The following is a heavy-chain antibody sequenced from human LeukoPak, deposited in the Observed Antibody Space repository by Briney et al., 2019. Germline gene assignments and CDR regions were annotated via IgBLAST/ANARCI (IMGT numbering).Heavy chain of an antibody. CDR2: VNRDGSET. V-gene: IGHV3-7*03. Sequence: QPGGSLRLSCVASGFPFSSYWMTWVRQAPGRGPEWVANVNRDGSETYYLDSVKGRFTISKDNAKNSLYLQMNSVRAEDTALYHCARNNGMDVWGQGTTVIVSS. CDR1: GFPFSSYW. CDR3: ARNNGMDV. J-gene: IGHJ6*02.